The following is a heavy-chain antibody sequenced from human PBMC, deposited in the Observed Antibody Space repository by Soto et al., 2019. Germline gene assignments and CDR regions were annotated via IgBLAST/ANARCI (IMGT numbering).Heavy chain of an antibody. Sequence: VESLTIYCQVSGYSFTSYCIVWVLQMPGKGLEWMGIIYPGDSDTRYSPSFQGQVTISADKSISTAYLQWSSLKASDTAMYYCARPAIVGAPSPLDYWGQGTLVTVSS. CDR1: GYSFTSYC. D-gene: IGHD1-26*01. CDR3: ARPAIVGAPSPLDY. J-gene: IGHJ4*02. V-gene: IGHV5-51*01. CDR2: IYPGDSDT.